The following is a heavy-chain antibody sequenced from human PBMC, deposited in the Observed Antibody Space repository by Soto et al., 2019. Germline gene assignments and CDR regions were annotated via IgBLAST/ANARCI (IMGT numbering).Heavy chain of an antibody. V-gene: IGHV3-7*05. D-gene: IGHD3-16*01. CDR3: ARPVRGSPEDV. J-gene: IGHJ6*02. CDR2: IKTDGSDK. Sequence: EVQLVESGGGLVQPGGSLRLSCEASGFPFSAYWMGWVRQAPGTGLQWVATIKTDGSDKYYVDSVTGRFTISRDNDKNSLYLQLNTLRAEDTGVYYCARPVRGSPEDVWGQGTTVTVSS. CDR1: GFPFSAYW.